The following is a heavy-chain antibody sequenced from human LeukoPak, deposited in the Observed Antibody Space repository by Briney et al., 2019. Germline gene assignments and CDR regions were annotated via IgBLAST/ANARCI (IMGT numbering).Heavy chain of an antibody. J-gene: IGHJ4*02. D-gene: IGHD6-13*01. CDR1: GYTFTGYY. CDR2: MNPNSGNT. CDR3: ARGSSSSWGKIDY. Sequence: ASVKVSCKASGYTFTGYYMHWVRQATGQGLEWMGWMNPNSGNTGYAQKFQGRVTITRNTPISTAYMELSSLRSEDTAVYFCARGSSSSWGKIDYWGQGTLVTVSS. V-gene: IGHV1-8*03.